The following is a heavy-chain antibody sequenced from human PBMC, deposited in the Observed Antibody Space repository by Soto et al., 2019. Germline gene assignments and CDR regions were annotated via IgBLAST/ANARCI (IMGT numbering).Heavy chain of an antibody. CDR1: GYTFTSYA. V-gene: IGHV1-3*01. D-gene: IGHD1-1*01. CDR2: INAGNGKT. CDR3: ARGRWTQTTADYYLDY. Sequence: QVQLVQSGAEVKKPGASVKVSCKASGYTFTSYAMHWVRQAPGQRPEWMGWINAGNGKTKYSEKFQGRVTITRDTSESTAYMELSSLRSEDTAVYNCARGRWTQTTADYYLDYWGQGTLVTVSS. J-gene: IGHJ4*02.